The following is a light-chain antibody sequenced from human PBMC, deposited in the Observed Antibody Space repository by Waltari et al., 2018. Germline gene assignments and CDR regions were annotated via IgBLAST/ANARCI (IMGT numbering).Light chain of an antibody. Sequence: SALAQPPSVSGSPGQSVTISCTGTSRDVGAYNYVSWYQQHPGNAPRVVIHDVSERPSGVPDRFSASKSGNTASLTITGLQAEDEADYYCLAYAGGPSIFGGGTKLTVL. V-gene: IGLV2-11*01. CDR1: SRDVGAYNY. CDR2: DVS. J-gene: IGLJ2*01. CDR3: LAYAGGPSI.